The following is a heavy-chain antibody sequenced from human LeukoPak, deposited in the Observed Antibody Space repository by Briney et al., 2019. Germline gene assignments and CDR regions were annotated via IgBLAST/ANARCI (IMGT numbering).Heavy chain of an antibody. Sequence: TGGSLRLSCAASGFTFSSYGMHWVRQAPGKGLEWVAVISYDGSEKYYVDSVKGRFTISRDNAKNSLYLQMNSLRAEDTAVYYCAREDVDTSYWGQGTLVTVSS. CDR1: GFTFSSYG. D-gene: IGHD2-2*01. V-gene: IGHV3-30*03. CDR3: AREDVDTSY. J-gene: IGHJ4*02. CDR2: ISYDGSEK.